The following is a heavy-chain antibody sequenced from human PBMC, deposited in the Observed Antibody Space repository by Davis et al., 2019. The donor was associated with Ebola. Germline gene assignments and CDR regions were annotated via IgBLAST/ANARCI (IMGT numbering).Heavy chain of an antibody. Sequence: PGGSLRLSCAASGFTFSSFAMSWVRQAPGKGLEWVSAISGSGISTYYADSVKGRFTISRDNAKNSLYLQMNSLRAEDTAVYYCARDVPDIVTTTPGNYWGQGTLVTVSS. V-gene: IGHV3-23*01. CDR2: ISGSGIST. CDR3: ARDVPDIVTTTPGNY. CDR1: GFTFSSFA. D-gene: IGHD5-12*01. J-gene: IGHJ4*02.